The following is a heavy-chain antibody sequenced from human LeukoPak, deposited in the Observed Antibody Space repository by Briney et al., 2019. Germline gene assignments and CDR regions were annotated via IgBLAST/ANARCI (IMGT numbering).Heavy chain of an antibody. V-gene: IGHV3-74*01. J-gene: IGHJ4*02. CDR3: AREAYMGSSWYNPGSFDY. Sequence: GGSLRLSCAASGFTFSTYWMHWVRQAPGKGLVWVSRINSDGSSTSYADSVKGRLTISRENAKNTLYLQMNSLRAEDTAVYYCAREAYMGSSWYNPGSFDYWGQGTLVTVSS. CDR2: INSDGSST. D-gene: IGHD6-13*01. CDR1: GFTFSTYW.